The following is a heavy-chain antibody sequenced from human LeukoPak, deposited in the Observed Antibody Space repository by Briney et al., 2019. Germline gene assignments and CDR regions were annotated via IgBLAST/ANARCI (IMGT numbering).Heavy chain of an antibody. V-gene: IGHV3-11*01. CDR2: ISYSGRTI. J-gene: IGHJ4*02. CDR1: GVTFSDYY. Sequence: PGGSLRLSGAASGVTFSDYYMTWIRQAPGKGLEWVSYISYSGRTIYYADSVRGRFTISRDNAKNSLYLEMKSLRAEDTAVYYCAGSYDSSGFADNWGQGTLVTVSS. CDR3: AGSYDSSGFADN. D-gene: IGHD3-22*01.